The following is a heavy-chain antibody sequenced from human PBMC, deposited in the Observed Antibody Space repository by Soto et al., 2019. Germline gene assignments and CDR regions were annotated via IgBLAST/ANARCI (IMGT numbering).Heavy chain of an antibody. V-gene: IGHV4-59*02. D-gene: IGHD1-26*01. CDR3: ARGVGSSPPQY. J-gene: IGHJ4*02. Sequence: SETLSLTCTISGGSVSVYYWSWVRQSTGQGLEWIGYIYASGSPYYNPSLRSRVTISADTSKNQISLKLTSPTAADTAGYYCARGVGSSPPQYWGRGTLVTVSS. CDR2: IYASGSP. CDR1: GGSVSVYY.